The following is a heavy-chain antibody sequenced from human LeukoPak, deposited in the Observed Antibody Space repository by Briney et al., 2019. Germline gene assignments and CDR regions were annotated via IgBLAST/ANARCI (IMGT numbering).Heavy chain of an antibody. CDR1: GFTFSSYA. CDR3: AKVGTAYYYGSGSYYN. D-gene: IGHD3-10*01. CDR2: IRGSGGST. V-gene: IGHV3-23*01. J-gene: IGHJ4*02. Sequence: PGGSLRLSCAASGFTFSSYAMSWVRQAPGKGLEWVSAIRGSGGSTYYADSVKGRFTISRDNSKNTLYLQMNSLRAEDTAVYYCAKVGTAYYYGSGSYYNWGQGTLVTVSS.